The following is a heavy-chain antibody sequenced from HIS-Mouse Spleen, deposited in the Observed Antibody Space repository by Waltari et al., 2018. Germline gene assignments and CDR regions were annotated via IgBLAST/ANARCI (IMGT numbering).Heavy chain of an antibody. D-gene: IGHD6-13*01. V-gene: IGHV4-39*07. J-gene: IGHJ2*01. CDR3: AREIPYSSSWYDWYFDL. Sequence: QLQLQESGPGLVKPSETLSLTCTVSGGSISSSSYYWGWIRQPPGKGLEWIVGIYYSGSTYYTPSLKSRVTISVDTSKNQFSRKLSSVTAADTAVYYCAREIPYSSSWYDWYFDLWGRGTLVTVSS. CDR1: GGSISSSSYY. CDR2: IYYSGST.